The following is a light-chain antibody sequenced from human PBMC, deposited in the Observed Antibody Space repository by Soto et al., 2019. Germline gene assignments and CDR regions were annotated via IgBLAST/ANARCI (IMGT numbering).Light chain of an antibody. Sequence: EVVLTQSPGTLSLSRGERATLSCRASQSVSSSYLAWYQQKPGQAPRLLIYGASSRATGIPDRFSGSGSGTDFTLTISRLEPEDFAVYYCQQYGSSPFGQGTKVDIK. J-gene: IGKJ1*01. V-gene: IGKV3-20*01. CDR2: GAS. CDR3: QQYGSSP. CDR1: QSVSSSY.